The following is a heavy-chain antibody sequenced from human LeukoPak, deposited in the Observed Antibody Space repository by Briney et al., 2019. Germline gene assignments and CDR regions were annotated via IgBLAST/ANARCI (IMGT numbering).Heavy chain of an antibody. CDR3: ARLAAAGDY. CDR2: INHSGST. V-gene: IGHV4-34*01. Sequence: SETLSLTCAVYGGSFSGYYWSWIRQPPGKGPEWIGEINHSGSTNYNPSLKSRVTISVDTSKNQFSLKLGSVTAADTAVYYCARLAAAGDYWGQGTLVTVSS. D-gene: IGHD6-13*01. J-gene: IGHJ4*02. CDR1: GGSFSGYY.